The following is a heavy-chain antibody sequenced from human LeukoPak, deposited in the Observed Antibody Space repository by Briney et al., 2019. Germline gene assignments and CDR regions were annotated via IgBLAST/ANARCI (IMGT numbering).Heavy chain of an antibody. D-gene: IGHD3-9*01. CDR1: GYTFTSYG. CDR3: ARRYYDILTGYYDY. Sequence: ASVKVSCKASGYTFTSYGISWVRQAPGQGLEWMGWISAYNGNTNYAQKLQGRVTMTTDTSTSTAYMELRSLRSDDTAVYYCARRYYDILTGYYDYWGQGTLVTVSS. J-gene: IGHJ4*02. CDR2: ISAYNGNT. V-gene: IGHV1-18*01.